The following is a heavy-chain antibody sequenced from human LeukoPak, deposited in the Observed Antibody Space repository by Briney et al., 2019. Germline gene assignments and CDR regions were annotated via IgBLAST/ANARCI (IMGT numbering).Heavy chain of an antibody. Sequence: RPSETLSLTCAVYGGSFSGYYWSWIRQPPGKGLEWIGEINHSGSTNYNPSLKSRVTISVDTSKNQFSLKLSSVTAADTAVYYCAREEYGSTVTNYWGKGTLVTVSS. V-gene: IGHV4-34*01. J-gene: IGHJ4*02. CDR2: INHSGST. D-gene: IGHD4-17*01. CDR1: GGSFSGYY. CDR3: AREEYGSTVTNY.